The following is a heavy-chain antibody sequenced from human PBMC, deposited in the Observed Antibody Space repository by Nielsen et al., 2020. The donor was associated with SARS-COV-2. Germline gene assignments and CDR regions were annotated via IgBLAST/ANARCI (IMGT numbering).Heavy chain of an antibody. J-gene: IGHJ4*02. CDR2: IFYSGST. CDR3: ARVGRFGELLADY. CDR1: GGSFSGYY. Sequence: SETLSLTCAVYGGSFSGYYWCWIRQLPGEGLEWIGYIFYSGSTYYNPTLKSRVTISVDTSKNQFSLKLSSVTAADTAVYYCARVGRFGELLADYWGQGTLVTVSS. D-gene: IGHD3-10*01. V-gene: IGHV4-30-4*08.